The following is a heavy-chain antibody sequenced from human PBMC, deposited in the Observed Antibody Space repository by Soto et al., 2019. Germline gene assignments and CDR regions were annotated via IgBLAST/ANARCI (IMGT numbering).Heavy chain of an antibody. J-gene: IGHJ4*02. V-gene: IGHV4-4*02. D-gene: IGHD2-21*01. Sequence: QVQLQESGPGLVRPSGTLSLTCTVSGDSISNTNWWSWVRQPPGKGLEWSGEIYHSGSTNYKPSLTSRVSTSADKSKNQSSLTLTSVTAADTAVYFCAKRSRRSLRFVETHWGQGTLVTVSS. CDR3: AKRSRRSLRFVETH. CDR2: IYHSGST. CDR1: GDSISNTNW.